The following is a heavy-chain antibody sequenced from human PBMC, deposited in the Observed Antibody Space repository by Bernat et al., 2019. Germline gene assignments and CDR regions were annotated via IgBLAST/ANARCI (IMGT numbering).Heavy chain of an antibody. CDR3: ARRTRGGYNWYFDY. V-gene: IGHV4-34*01. J-gene: IGHJ4*02. D-gene: IGHD5-24*01. CDR2: INHSGST. CDR1: GGSFSGYY. Sequence: QVQLQQWGAGLLKPSETLSLTCAVYGGSFSGYYWSWIRQPPGKGLEWIGEINHSGSTNYNPSLKSRVIISVDASKNQFSLELSSVTAADTALYYCARRTRGGYNWYFDYWGQGILVTVSS.